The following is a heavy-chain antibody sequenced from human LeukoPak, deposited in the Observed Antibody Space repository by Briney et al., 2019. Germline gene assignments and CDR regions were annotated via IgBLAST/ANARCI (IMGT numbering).Heavy chain of an antibody. J-gene: IGHJ4*02. D-gene: IGHD3-22*01. V-gene: IGHV4-4*02. CDR1: GGSISSSNW. CDR3: ARAGDRSGYSDY. Sequence: PSGTLSLTCALSGGSISSSNWWSWVCQPPGKGLEWIGEINHSGRTNYNPSLKSRVTISVDTSKNQFSLKGSSVTAADTAVYYCARAGDRSGYSDYWGQGSLVTVSS. CDR2: INHSGRT.